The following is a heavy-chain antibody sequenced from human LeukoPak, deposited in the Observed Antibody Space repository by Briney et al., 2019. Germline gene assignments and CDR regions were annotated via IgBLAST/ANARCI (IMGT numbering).Heavy chain of an antibody. CDR3: AKETSSWVLDNWFDP. Sequence: SETLSLTCAVYGGSFSGYYWSWIRQPPGKGLEWIGEINHSGSTNYNPSLKSRVTISVDTSKNQFSLNLNSVTAADTAVYYCAKETSSWVLDNWFDPWGQGTLVTVSS. J-gene: IGHJ5*02. V-gene: IGHV4-34*01. CDR1: GGSFSGYY. D-gene: IGHD6-13*01. CDR2: INHSGST.